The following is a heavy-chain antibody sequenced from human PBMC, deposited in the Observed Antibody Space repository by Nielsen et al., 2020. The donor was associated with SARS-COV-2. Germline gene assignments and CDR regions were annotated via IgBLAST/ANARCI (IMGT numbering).Heavy chain of an antibody. CDR1: GYNFTSYW. J-gene: IGHJ4*02. D-gene: IGHD5-12*01. CDR3: ARRSVRYSGYAFDY. V-gene: IGHV5-51*01. Sequence: GESLKISCKGSGYNFTSYWIGWVRQMPGKGLEWMGIIYPGDSYTNYSPSFQGHVTISADKSISTAYLQWSSLKASDTAMYYCARRSVRYSGYAFDYWGQGTLVTVSS. CDR2: IYPGDSYT.